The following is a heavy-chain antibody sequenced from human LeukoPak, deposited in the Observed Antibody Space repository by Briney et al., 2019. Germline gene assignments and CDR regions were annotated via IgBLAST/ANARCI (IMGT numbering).Heavy chain of an antibody. Sequence: PSETLSLTCTVSGGSISSYYWSWIRQPPGKGLEWIGYIYYSGSTNYSPSLKSRVTISVDTSKNQLSLKLNSVTAADTAVYYCARHPLRGGFDHWGLGTLVAVSS. CDR2: IYYSGST. CDR1: GGSISSYY. D-gene: IGHD5-12*01. CDR3: ARHPLRGGFDH. J-gene: IGHJ4*02. V-gene: IGHV4-59*08.